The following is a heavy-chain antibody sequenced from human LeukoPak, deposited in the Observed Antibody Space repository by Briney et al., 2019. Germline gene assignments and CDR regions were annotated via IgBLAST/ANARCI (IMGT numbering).Heavy chain of an antibody. CDR2: IKQDGSEK. D-gene: IGHD6-19*01. CDR3: AKRRVAGFIDY. CDR1: GFTFSSYW. Sequence: GGSLRLSCAASGFTFSSYWMSWVRQAPGKGLEGVANIKQDGSEKYYVDSVKGRFTISRDNAKNSLYLQMNSLRAEDTAVYYCAKRRVAGFIDYWGQGTLVTVSS. J-gene: IGHJ4*02. V-gene: IGHV3-7*03.